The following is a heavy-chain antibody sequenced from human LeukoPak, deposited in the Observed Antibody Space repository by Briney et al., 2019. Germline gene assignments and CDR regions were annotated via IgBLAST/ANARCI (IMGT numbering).Heavy chain of an antibody. Sequence: QAGGSLRLSCAASGFTFSSYAMNWVRQAPGKGLEWVSAVRGSDAGTSYADSVKGRFTISRDNSKNTLCLQMNSLRAEDTAVYYCAKNRGGSYYSGSDYWGQGTLVTVSS. CDR2: VRGSDAGT. J-gene: IGHJ4*02. D-gene: IGHD1-26*01. CDR3: AKNRGGSYYSGSDY. CDR1: GFTFSSYA. V-gene: IGHV3-23*01.